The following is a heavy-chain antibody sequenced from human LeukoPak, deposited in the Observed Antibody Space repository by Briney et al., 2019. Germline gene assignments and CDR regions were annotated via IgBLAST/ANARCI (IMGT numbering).Heavy chain of an antibody. J-gene: IGHJ3*02. CDR3: APDSVVVRNSMNAFDI. D-gene: IGHD2-2*01. Sequence: ASVKVSCKASGYTFTGKYMHWVRQAPGQGLERMGWINADGGGTRYPQKFQGRVTMTRDTSITTAYMELYSLTSDDTAVYFCAPDSVVVRNSMNAFDIWGQGTMVTVSS. V-gene: IGHV1-2*02. CDR1: GYTFTGKY. CDR2: INADGGGT.